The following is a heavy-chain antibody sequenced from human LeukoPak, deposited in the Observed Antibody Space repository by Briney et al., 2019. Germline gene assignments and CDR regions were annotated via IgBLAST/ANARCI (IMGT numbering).Heavy chain of an antibody. CDR2: IKQDGSEK. CDR1: GFTFSTYW. D-gene: IGHD6-13*01. J-gene: IGHJ4*02. Sequence: GGSLRLSCAASGFTFSTYWKSWVRQAPGKGLEWVANIKQDGSEKYYVDSVKGRFTISRDNAKNSLYLQMNSLRAEDTAMYYCARDSAGKDYWGQGALVTVSS. CDR3: ARDSAGKDY. V-gene: IGHV3-7*01.